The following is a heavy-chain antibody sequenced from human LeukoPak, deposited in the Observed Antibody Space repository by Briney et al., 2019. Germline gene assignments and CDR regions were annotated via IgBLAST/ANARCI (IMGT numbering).Heavy chain of an antibody. CDR2: IYDSRTI. J-gene: IGHJ4*02. Sequence: AETLCLSCAVSGFSISSGSHHWGRFRQCPGQGLEWIVSIYDSRTIYYDPSLNSRVTISAVTSKNQFSLQLNSVTAADTAVYYCARHDGRSGGTMGALDSWGQGSLVTVSS. CDR3: ARHDGRSGGTMGALDS. V-gene: IGHV4-39*01. D-gene: IGHD4-23*01. CDR1: GFSISSGSHH.